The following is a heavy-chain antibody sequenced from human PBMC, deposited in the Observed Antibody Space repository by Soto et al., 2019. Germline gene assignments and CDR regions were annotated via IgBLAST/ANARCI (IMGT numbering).Heavy chain of an antibody. V-gene: IGHV3-23*01. J-gene: IGHJ4*02. Sequence: GGSLRLSCAASGFPFTNYSMNWVRQAPGKGLEWVATISATGGSTYYADSVKGRFTISRDNSKNTLYLQMNGLRVEDTAVYYCAKDRLAGNFDYWGQGTQVTVSS. CDR1: GFPFTNYS. CDR2: ISATGGST. CDR3: AKDRLAGNFDY.